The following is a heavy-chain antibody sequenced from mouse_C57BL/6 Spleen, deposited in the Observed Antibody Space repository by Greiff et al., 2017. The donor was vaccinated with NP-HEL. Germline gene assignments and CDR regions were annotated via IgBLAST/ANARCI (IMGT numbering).Heavy chain of an antibody. CDR3: TRLHDYYGRWFDY. CDR1: GFTFSDAW. Sequence: EVKLMESGGGLVQPGGSMKLSCAASGFTFSDAWMDWVRQSPEKGLEWVAEIRNKANNHATYYAESVKGRFTISRDDSKSSVYLQMNSLRAEDTGIYYCTRLHDYYGRWFDYWGQGTTLTVSS. J-gene: IGHJ2*01. V-gene: IGHV6-6*01. CDR2: IRNKANNHAT. D-gene: IGHD1-2*01.